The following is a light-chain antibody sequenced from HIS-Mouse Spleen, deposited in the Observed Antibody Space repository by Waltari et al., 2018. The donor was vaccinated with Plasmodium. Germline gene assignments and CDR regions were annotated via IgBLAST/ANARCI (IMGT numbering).Light chain of an antibody. Sequence: SYELTQPPSVSVSPGQPARITCSGDALPKKYAYWYQQKSGQAPVLVIYEDSKRPSGIPQGFSGASSGTMSTLTISGAHVADEADYYCYSTDSSGNHRVFGGGTKLTVL. CDR1: ALPKKY. V-gene: IGLV3-10*01. CDR3: YSTDSSGNHRV. J-gene: IGLJ3*02. CDR2: EDS.